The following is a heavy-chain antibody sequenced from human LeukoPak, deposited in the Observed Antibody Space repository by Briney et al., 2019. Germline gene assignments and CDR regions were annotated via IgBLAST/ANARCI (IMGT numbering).Heavy chain of an antibody. CDR2: IYYSGST. CDR1: GGSIRSGDYY. J-gene: IGHJ4*02. V-gene: IGHV4-30-4*01. D-gene: IGHD3-22*01. CDR3: ARTYYYDSSGYYPPDY. Sequence: SETLSLTCTVSGGSIRSGDYYWSWIRQPPGKGLEWIGYIYYSGSTYYNPSLKSRVTISVDTSKNQFSLKLSSVTAADTAVYYCARTYYYDSSGYYPPDYWGQGTLVTVSS.